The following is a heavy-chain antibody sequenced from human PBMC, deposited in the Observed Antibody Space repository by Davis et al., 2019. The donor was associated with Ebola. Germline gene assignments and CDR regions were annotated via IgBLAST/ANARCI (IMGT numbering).Heavy chain of an antibody. CDR3: ARGNPTYYDILTAPGGMDV. CDR1: GFTFSSYW. D-gene: IGHD3-9*01. Sequence: GESLKISCAASGFTFSSYWMTWVRQAPGKGLEWVANIKADGSEKYYVDSLKGRFTISRDNAKNSLNLQMNSLRAEDTAVYYCARGNPTYYDILTAPGGMDVWGQGTTVTVSS. CDR2: IKADGSEK. V-gene: IGHV3-7*01. J-gene: IGHJ6*02.